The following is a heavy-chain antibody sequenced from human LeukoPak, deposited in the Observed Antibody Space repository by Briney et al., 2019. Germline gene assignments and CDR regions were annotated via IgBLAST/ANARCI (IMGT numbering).Heavy chain of an antibody. Sequence: GGSLRLSCAASGFTFSSYGMHWVRQAPGKGLEWVAVIWYDGSNKYYADSVKGRFTISRDNSKNALYLQMNSLRAEDTAVYYCARDLRRGGSYYAFDIWGQGTMVTVSS. V-gene: IGHV3-33*01. J-gene: IGHJ3*02. CDR2: IWYDGSNK. CDR1: GFTFSSYG. CDR3: ARDLRRGGSYYAFDI. D-gene: IGHD1-26*01.